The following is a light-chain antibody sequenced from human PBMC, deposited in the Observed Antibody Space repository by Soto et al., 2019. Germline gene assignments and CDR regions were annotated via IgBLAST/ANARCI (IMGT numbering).Light chain of an antibody. Sequence: QAVVTQEPSLTVSPGGTVTLTCGSSTGAVTSGHYTFWFQQKPGQAPRTLIYDTTNKHSWTPARFSGSLLGGKADLTLSGAQPDDEADYYCMLSYSGVRIFGGGTQLTVL. V-gene: IGLV7-46*01. CDR1: TGAVTSGHY. CDR2: DTT. CDR3: MLSYSGVRI. J-gene: IGLJ2*01.